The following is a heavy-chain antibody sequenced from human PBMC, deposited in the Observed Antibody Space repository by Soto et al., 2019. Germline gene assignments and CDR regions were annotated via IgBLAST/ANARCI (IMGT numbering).Heavy chain of an antibody. D-gene: IGHD3-22*01. CDR1: GFTFSSYG. CDR3: ARDLFYYDSSGYYSPYGMDV. V-gene: IGHV3-33*01. J-gene: IGHJ6*02. Sequence: GGSLRLSCAASGFTFSSYGIHWVRQAPGKGLEWVAVIWYDGSNKYYADSVKGRFTISRDNSKNTLYLQMNSLRAEDTAVYYCARDLFYYDSSGYYSPYGMDVWGQGTTVTVSS. CDR2: IWYDGSNK.